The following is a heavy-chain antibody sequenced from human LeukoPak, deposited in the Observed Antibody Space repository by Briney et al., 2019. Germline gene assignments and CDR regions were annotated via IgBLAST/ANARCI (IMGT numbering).Heavy chain of an antibody. CDR3: ARDLIWDSSGSDY. D-gene: IGHD3-22*01. CDR2: ISSSSSYI. CDR1: GFTFSSYS. Sequence: PGGSLRLSCAASGFTFSSYSMNWVRQAPGKGLEWVSSISSSSSYIYYADSVKGRFTISRDNAKNSLYLQMNSLRAEDTAVYYCARDLIWDSSGSDYWGQGTLVTVSS. V-gene: IGHV3-21*01. J-gene: IGHJ4*02.